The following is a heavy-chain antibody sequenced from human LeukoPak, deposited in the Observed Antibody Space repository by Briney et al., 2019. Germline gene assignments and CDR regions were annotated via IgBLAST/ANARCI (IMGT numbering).Heavy chain of an antibody. Sequence: GASVKVSCKASGGTFSSDAISWVRQAPGQGLEWMGRIIPIFGTANYAQKFQGRVTITTDESTSTAYMELSSLRSEDTAVYYCARGFSSSSYHFDYWGQGTLVTVSS. CDR2: IIPIFGTA. V-gene: IGHV1-69*05. CDR3: ARGFSSSSYHFDY. CDR1: GGTFSSDA. J-gene: IGHJ4*02. D-gene: IGHD6-13*01.